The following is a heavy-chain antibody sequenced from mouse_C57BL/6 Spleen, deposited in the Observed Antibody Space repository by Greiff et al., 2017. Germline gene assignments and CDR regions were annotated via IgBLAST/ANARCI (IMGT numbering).Heavy chain of an antibody. D-gene: IGHD2-5*01. CDR1: GYTFTDYE. V-gene: IGHV1-15*01. Sequence: LVESGAELVRPGASVTLSCKASGYTFTDYEMHWVKQTPVHGLEWIGAIDPETGGTAYNQKFKGKAILTADKSSSTAYMELRSLTSEDSAVYYCTFYYSNPAWFAYWGQGTLVTVSA. CDR2: IDPETGGT. CDR3: TFYYSNPAWFAY. J-gene: IGHJ3*01.